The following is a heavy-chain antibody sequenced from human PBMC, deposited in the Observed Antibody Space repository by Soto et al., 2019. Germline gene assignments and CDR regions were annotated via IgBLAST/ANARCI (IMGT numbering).Heavy chain of an antibody. CDR1: GFTFSSYS. J-gene: IGHJ4*02. CDR3: ATPVVRFLEWTTDY. D-gene: IGHD3-3*01. CDR2: ITNGGTTI. V-gene: IGHV3-48*02. Sequence: PGGSLRLSCAASGFTFSSYSMNWVRQAPGKGLEWISYITNGGTTIYYADSVKGRFTISRDNAKNSLYLHMNSLRDDDTAVYYCATPVVRFLEWTTDYWGQETLVTVSS.